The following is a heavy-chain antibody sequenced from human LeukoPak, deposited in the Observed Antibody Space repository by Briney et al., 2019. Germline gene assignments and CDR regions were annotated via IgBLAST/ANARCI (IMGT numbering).Heavy chain of an antibody. CDR1: GFTFSSYG. D-gene: IGHD2-2*01. CDR3: AKGGIVVVPAAIPFDY. CDR2: IRYDGSNK. V-gene: IGHV3-30*02. Sequence: GGSLRLSCAASGFTFSSYGMHWVRQAPGKGLEWLAFIRYDGSNKYYADSVKGRFTISRDNSKNTLYLQMNSLRAEDTAVYYCAKGGIVVVPAAIPFDYWGQGTLVTVSS. J-gene: IGHJ4*02.